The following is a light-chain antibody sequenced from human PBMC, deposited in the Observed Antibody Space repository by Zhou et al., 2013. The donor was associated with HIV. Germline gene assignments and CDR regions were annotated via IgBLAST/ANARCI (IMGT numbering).Light chain of an antibody. V-gene: IGKV3-20*01. CDR3: QQYGGSPVT. Sequence: ENVLTQSPGTLSLSPGERATLSCRASQSVSSNYLAWYQQKPGQAPRLLIYGTSSRATGIPDRFSGSGSGTDFTLTISRLEPEDFAVYYCQQYGGSPVTFGPGTKVDV. CDR1: QSVSSNY. J-gene: IGKJ3*01. CDR2: GTS.